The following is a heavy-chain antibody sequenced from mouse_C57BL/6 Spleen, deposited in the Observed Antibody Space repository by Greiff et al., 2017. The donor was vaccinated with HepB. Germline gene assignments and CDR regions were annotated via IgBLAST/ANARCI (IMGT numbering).Heavy chain of an antibody. J-gene: IGHJ3*01. D-gene: IGHD1-2*01. CDR3: ARGDAGGGCDGAGFAY. Sequence: QVQLQQSGAELVKPGASVKISCKASGYAFSSYWMNWVKQRPGKGLEWIGQIYPGDGDTNYNGKFKGKATLTADKSSSTAYMQLSSLTSEDSAVYFCARGDAGGGCDGAGFAYWGQGTLVTVSA. V-gene: IGHV1-80*01. CDR1: GYAFSSYW. CDR2: IYPGDGDT.